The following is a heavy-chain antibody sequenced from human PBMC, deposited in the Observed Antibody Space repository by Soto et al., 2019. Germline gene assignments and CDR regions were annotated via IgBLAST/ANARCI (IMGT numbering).Heavy chain of an antibody. J-gene: IGHJ4*02. CDR3: AKDVRASLSGPYFDY. D-gene: IGHD3-3*01. CDR1: GFTFSSYS. V-gene: IGHV3-23*01. Sequence: LRLSCAASGFTFSSYSMSWVRQAPGKGLEWVSAISGSGGSTYYADSVKGRFTISRDNSKNTLYLQMNSLRAEDTAVYYCAKDVRASLSGPYFDYWGQGTLVTVSS. CDR2: ISGSGGST.